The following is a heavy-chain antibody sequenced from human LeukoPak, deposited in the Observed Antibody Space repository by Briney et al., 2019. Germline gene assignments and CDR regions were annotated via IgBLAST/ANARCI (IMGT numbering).Heavy chain of an antibody. CDR2: ITDNGGGT. J-gene: IGHJ6*02. V-gene: IGHV3-64D*06. Sequence: GGALRLSCSASGFAFSYFALHWVRQAPGEGLGYVSAITDNGGGTYYAASVKGRFTISRDKSKNTLYLQMSSLRGEDTAVYYCVRDTYGIDVWGQGTTVTVSS. CDR3: VRDTYGIDV. CDR1: GFAFSYFA.